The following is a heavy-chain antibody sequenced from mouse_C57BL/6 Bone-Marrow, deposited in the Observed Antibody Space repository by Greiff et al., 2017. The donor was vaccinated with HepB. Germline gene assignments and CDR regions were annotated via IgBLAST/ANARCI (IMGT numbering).Heavy chain of an antibody. CDR3: ARRAYGSSSFAY. CDR1: GFTFSDYY. J-gene: IGHJ3*01. CDR2: ISNGGGST. Sequence: DVMLVESGGGLVQPGGSLKLSCAASGFTFSDYYMYWVRQTPEKRLEWVAYISNGGGSTYYPDTVKGRFTISRDNAKNTLYLQMSRLKSEDTAMYYCARRAYGSSSFAYWGQGTLVTVSA. D-gene: IGHD1-1*01. V-gene: IGHV5-12*01.